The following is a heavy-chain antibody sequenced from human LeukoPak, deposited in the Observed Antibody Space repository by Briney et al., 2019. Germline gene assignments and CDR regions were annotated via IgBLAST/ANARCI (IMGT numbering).Heavy chain of an antibody. CDR2: IYTSGST. CDR3: ARERTDTSMDY. D-gene: IGHD5-18*01. J-gene: IGHJ4*02. V-gene: IGHV4-61*02. Sequence: SETLSLTCTVSGGYISSGSYYWTWIRQPAGKGLEWIGRIYTSGSTNHNPSLKSRVTISLDTSENQFSLKLISVTAADTAVYFCARERTDTSMDYWGQGTLVTVSS. CDR1: GGYISSGSYY.